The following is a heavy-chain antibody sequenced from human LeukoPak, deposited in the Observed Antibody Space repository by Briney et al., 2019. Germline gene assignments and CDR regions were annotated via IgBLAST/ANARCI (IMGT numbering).Heavy chain of an antibody. CDR2: NSWNSGSI. J-gene: IGHJ4*02. Sequence: PGRSLRLSCAASGLTYDDYAMHWVRQAPGKGLEWVSGNSWNSGSIGYADSVKGRFTISRDNSKNTLFLQMNSLRAKDTAVYYCGKDGVATFGVVAAFDSWGQGILVTVSS. CDR3: GKDGVATFGVVAAFDS. V-gene: IGHV3-9*01. D-gene: IGHD3-3*01. CDR1: GLTYDDYA.